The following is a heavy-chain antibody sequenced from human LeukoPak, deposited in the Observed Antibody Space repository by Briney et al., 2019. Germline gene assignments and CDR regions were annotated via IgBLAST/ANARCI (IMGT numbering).Heavy chain of an antibody. D-gene: IGHD6-19*01. V-gene: IGHV4-34*01. J-gene: IGHJ4*02. CDR1: GGSFSGYY. CDR3: ARDLPYSSGWYGVDY. Sequence: SETLSLTCAVYGGSFSGYYWSWIRQPPGKGLEWIGEINHSGSTNYNPSLKSRVTISVDTSKNQFSLKLSSVTAADTAVYYCARDLPYSSGWYGVDYWGQGTLVTVSS. CDR2: INHSGST.